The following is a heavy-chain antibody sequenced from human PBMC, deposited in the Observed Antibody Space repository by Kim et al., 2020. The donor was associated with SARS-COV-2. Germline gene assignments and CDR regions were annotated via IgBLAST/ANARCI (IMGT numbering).Heavy chain of an antibody. J-gene: IGHJ4*02. D-gene: IGHD3-10*01. CDR2: IRSKAYGGTT. Sequence: GGSLRLSCTASGFTFGDYAMSWFRQAPGKGLEWVGFIRSKAYGGTTEYAASVKGRFTISRDDSESIAYLQMNSLKTEDTAVYYCTRDHSIPNYYGSGSYYHFDYWGQGTLVTVSS. V-gene: IGHV3-49*03. CDR3: TRDHSIPNYYGSGSYYHFDY. CDR1: GFTFGDYA.